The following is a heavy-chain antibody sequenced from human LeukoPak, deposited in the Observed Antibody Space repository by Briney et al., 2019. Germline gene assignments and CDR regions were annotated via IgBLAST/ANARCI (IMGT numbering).Heavy chain of an antibody. CDR3: ARAPDAYSSGGDY. D-gene: IGHD6-19*01. J-gene: IGHJ4*02. CDR2: IYPGDSDT. Sequence: GESLKISCKGSGYSVTSYWIGGVRQVPGKGLEWMGIIYPGDSDTRCSPSFQGQVTISADKSISTACLQCSSLKAAHTSMYYCARAPDAYSSGGDYWGEGTLVTVSS. CDR1: GYSVTSYW. V-gene: IGHV5-51*01.